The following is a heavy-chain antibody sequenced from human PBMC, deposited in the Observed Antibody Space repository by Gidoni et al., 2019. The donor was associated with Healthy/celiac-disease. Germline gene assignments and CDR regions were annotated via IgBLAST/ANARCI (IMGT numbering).Heavy chain of an antibody. D-gene: IGHD6-6*01. J-gene: IGHJ5*02. CDR2: IRRKAYGGTT. CDR3: TREWGWGLRDYSSSSFWFDP. Sequence: EVQLVESGGGLVKPGRSLRLSCTASGFTFGDYAMSWFRQAPGKGLEWGVFIRRKAYGGTTEYAASVKGRFTISRDDSKSIAYLQMNSLKTEDTAVYYCTREWGWGLRDYSSSSFWFDPWGQGTLVTVSS. V-gene: IGHV3-49*05. CDR1: GFTFGDYA.